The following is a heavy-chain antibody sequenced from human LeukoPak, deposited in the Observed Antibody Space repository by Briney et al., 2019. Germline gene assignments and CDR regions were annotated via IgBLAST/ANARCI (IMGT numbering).Heavy chain of an antibody. V-gene: IGHV4-39*01. CDR2: IYYSGST. J-gene: IGHJ4*02. CDR1: GGSVNSSSYY. Sequence: ASETLSLTCTVSGGSVNSSSYYWGWIRQPPGKGLEWIGSIYYSGSTYYNPSLKSRLTTSVDTSNNQFSLNLSSVTAADTAVYYCRIIYCKATNCYAKGDYWSQGTLVTISS. CDR3: RIIYCKATNCYAKGDY. D-gene: IGHD2-2*01.